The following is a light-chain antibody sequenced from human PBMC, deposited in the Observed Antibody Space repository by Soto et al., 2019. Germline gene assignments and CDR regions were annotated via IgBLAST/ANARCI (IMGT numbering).Light chain of an antibody. CDR2: GNT. CDR1: SSNIGAGFH. V-gene: IGLV1-40*01. J-gene: IGLJ2*01. CDR3: QSYDRSLDVV. Sequence: QSVLTQPPSVSGAPGQRVTISCTGSSSNIGAGFHVHWYQQLPGTAPKLLIYGNTNRPSGVPDRFSGSTSGTSASLAITGLQADDEADYYFQSYDRSLDVVFGGGTKLTVL.